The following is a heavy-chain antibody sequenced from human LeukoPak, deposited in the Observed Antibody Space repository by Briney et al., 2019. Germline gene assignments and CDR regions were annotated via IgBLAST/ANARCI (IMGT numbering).Heavy chain of an antibody. Sequence: PGGSLRLSCAASGFTFDAYAMYWVRQAPGKGLECVSLIGGHGGSTYYADSVKGRFTISRDNSKNSLYLQMNSLRTEGTALYYCAKEHSASGSADYWGQGTLVTVSS. CDR1: GFTFDAYA. D-gene: IGHD1-26*01. V-gene: IGHV3-43*02. CDR2: IGGHGGST. J-gene: IGHJ4*02. CDR3: AKEHSASGSADY.